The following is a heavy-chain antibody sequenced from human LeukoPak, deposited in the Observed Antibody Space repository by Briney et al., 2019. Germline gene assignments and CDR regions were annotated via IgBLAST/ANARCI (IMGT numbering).Heavy chain of an antibody. CDR2: IYPGDSDT. CDR3: ARTGPYYYGSGRPYSKGSFDY. CDR1: GCSFISYW. J-gene: IGHJ4*02. Sequence: GESLKISCKGAGCSFISYWIGWVRQMPGKGLEWRGIIYPGDSDTRYSPSFQGQVTISADKSISTAYLQWSSLKASDTAMYYCARTGPYYYGSGRPYSKGSFDYWGQGTLVTVSS. V-gene: IGHV5-51*01. D-gene: IGHD3-10*01.